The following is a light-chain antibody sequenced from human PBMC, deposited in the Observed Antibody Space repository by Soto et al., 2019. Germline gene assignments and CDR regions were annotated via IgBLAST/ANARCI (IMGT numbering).Light chain of an antibody. CDR1: QSVSNN. J-gene: IGKJ1*01. CDR3: QHYNNWPPWT. V-gene: IGKV3-15*01. Sequence: EIVMTQSPATLSVSPGERATLSCRASQSVSNNLAWYQQKPGQAPRLLIYGASTRAAGIPARFSGSGSGTEFTLAISSLQSEDCAVYYCQHYNNWPPWTFGQGTKVDIK. CDR2: GAS.